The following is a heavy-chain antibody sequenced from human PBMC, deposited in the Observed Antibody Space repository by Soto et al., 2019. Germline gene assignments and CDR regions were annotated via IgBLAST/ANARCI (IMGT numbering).Heavy chain of an antibody. V-gene: IGHV3-11*06. CDR3: ARDGGEVIPAAIGGGYGMDV. D-gene: IGHD2-2*01. CDR1: GFTFSYYY. CDR2: ISGSNIYT. J-gene: IGHJ6*02. Sequence: GGSLRLSCAASGFTFSYYYMSWIRQSPGKGLEWISYISGSNIYTNYADPVKGRFTISRDNANNSLYLQMDSLRVEDTAVYYCARDGGEVIPAAIGGGYGMDVWGQGTTVTVSS.